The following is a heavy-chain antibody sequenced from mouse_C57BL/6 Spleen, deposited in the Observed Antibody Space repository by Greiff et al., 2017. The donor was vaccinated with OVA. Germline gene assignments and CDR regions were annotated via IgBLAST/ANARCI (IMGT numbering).Heavy chain of an antibody. Sequence: DVKLQESGPGLVKPSQSLSLTCSVTGYSITSGYYWNWIRQFPGNKLEWMGYISYDGSNNYNPSLKNRISITRDTSKNQFFLKLNSVTTEDTATYYCARDRTYDYDGLHWYFDVWGTGTTVTVSS. CDR1: GYSITSGYY. J-gene: IGHJ1*03. V-gene: IGHV3-6*01. CDR2: ISYDGSN. D-gene: IGHD2-4*01. CDR3: ARDRTYDYDGLHWYFDV.